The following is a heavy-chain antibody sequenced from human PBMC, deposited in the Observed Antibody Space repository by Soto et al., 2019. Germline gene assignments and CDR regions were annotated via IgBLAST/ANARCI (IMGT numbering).Heavy chain of an antibody. J-gene: IGHJ6*02. CDR2: IYYSGST. Sequence: SETLSLTCTVSGGSISSSSYYWGWIRQPPGKGLEWIGSIYYSGSTYYNPSLKSRVTISVDTSKNQFSLKLSSVTAADTAVYYCARHEVFWSGYYTGPHPTSYGMDVWGQGTTVTVSS. V-gene: IGHV4-39*01. D-gene: IGHD3-3*01. CDR1: GGSISSSSYY. CDR3: ARHEVFWSGYYTGPHPTSYGMDV.